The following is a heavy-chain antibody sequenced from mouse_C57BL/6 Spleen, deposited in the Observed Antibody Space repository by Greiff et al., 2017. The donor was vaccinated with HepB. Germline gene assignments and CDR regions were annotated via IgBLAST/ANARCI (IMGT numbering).Heavy chain of an antibody. D-gene: IGHD1-1*01. CDR3: TSYYGSSLDY. CDR2: IDPETGGT. J-gene: IGHJ2*01. CDR1: GYTFTDYE. Sequence: QVQLQQSGAELVRPGASVTLSCKASGYTFTDYEMHWVKQTPVHGLEWIGAIDPETGGTAYNQKFKGKAILTADKSSSTAYMGLRSLTSEDSAVYYCTSYYGSSLDYWGQGTTLTVSS. V-gene: IGHV1-15*01.